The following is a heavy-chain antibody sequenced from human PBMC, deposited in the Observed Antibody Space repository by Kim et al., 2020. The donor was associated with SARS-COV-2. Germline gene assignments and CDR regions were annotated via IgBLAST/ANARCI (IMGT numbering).Heavy chain of an antibody. Sequence: ADSGKGRFTISRDDSKKTLYLQMNSLRAEDTAGYYCAKSSSNWYYYYYMDLWGKGTSVTVSS. J-gene: IGHJ6*03. D-gene: IGHD6-13*01. V-gene: IGHV3-23*01. CDR3: AKSSSNWYYYYYMDL.